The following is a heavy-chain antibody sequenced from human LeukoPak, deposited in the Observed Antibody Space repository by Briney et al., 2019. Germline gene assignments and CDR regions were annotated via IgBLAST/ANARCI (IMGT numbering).Heavy chain of an antibody. Sequence: PGGSLRLSCAASGFTFSSYGMHWVRQAPGKGLEWVAFIRYDGSNKYYADSVKGRFTISRDNSKNTLYLQMNSLRAEDTAVYYCAKSGNVYYYGSGNRPPYYFDYWGQGTLVTVSS. CDR1: GFTFSSYG. J-gene: IGHJ4*02. CDR3: AKSGNVYYYGSGNRPPYYFDY. CDR2: IRYDGSNK. V-gene: IGHV3-30*02. D-gene: IGHD3-10*01.